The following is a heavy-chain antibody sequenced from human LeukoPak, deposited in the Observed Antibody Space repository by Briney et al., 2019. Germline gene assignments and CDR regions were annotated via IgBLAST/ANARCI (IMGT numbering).Heavy chain of an antibody. D-gene: IGHD5-18*01. Sequence: SETLSLTCAVYGGSFSGYYWSWIRQPPGKGLEWIGEINHSGSTNYNPSLKSRVTISVDTSKNQFSLKLSSVTAADTAVYYCASEIQLGYYFDYWGQGTLVTVSS. CDR1: GGSFSGYY. CDR3: ASEIQLGYYFDY. CDR2: INHSGST. V-gene: IGHV4-34*01. J-gene: IGHJ4*02.